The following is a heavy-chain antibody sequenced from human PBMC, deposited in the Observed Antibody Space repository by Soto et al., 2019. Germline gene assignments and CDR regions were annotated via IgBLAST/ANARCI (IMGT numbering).Heavy chain of an antibody. CDR2: IDPSDSYT. Sequence: GESLKISCKGSGYSFTSYWISWVRQMPGKGLEWMGRIDPSDSYTNYSPSFQGHVTISADKSISTAYLQWSSLKASDTAMYYCARERPTAPPLYYYYGMDVWGQGTTVTVSS. CDR1: GYSFTSYW. D-gene: IGHD4-17*01. CDR3: ARERPTAPPLYYYYGMDV. J-gene: IGHJ6*02. V-gene: IGHV5-10-1*01.